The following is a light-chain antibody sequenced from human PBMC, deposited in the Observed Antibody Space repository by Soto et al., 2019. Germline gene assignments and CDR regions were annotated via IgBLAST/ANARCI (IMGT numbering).Light chain of an antibody. V-gene: IGLV2-23*01. Sequence: QSVLTQPASVSGSPGQSINISCTGTSSNVGSYNLVSWYQQHPGKAPELMIFEGSKRPSGVSNRFSGSKSGNTASLTISGLQPEDEADYYCCSYAHSTTVVFGGGTKLTVL. CDR1: SSNVGSYNL. J-gene: IGLJ2*01. CDR2: EGS. CDR3: CSYAHSTTVV.